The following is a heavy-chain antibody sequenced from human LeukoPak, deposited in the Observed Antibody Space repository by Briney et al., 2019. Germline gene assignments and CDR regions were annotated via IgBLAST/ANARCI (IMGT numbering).Heavy chain of an antibody. CDR2: INHRGST. J-gene: IGHJ4*02. D-gene: IGHD1-26*01. CDR3: ASSVGSTDY. Sequence: SETLSLTSAVYGESLSKYCWTWIRQSPGMGLEWIGEINHRGSTNLNPSLKSRVTLSVDTTKHQFSLKVTSVTAADAAVYYCASSVGSTDYWGQGTLVTVSS. V-gene: IGHV4-34*01. CDR1: GESLSKYC.